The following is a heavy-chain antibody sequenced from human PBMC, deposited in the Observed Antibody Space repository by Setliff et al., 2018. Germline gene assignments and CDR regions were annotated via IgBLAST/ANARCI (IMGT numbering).Heavy chain of an antibody. CDR2: LFDGGGA. CDR3: ARDPHYDPTYSLPGHAFDF. D-gene: IGHD3-22*01. CDR1: GYSISNGFY. J-gene: IGHJ3*01. Sequence: PSETLSLTCAVSGYSISNGFYWGWIRQSPVKGLEWIGSLFDGGGAYYSPSLKSRASVSLDASNNQFALKLTSATAADTAVYYCARDPHYDPTYSLPGHAFDFWGQGIMVTVSS. V-gene: IGHV4-38-2*02.